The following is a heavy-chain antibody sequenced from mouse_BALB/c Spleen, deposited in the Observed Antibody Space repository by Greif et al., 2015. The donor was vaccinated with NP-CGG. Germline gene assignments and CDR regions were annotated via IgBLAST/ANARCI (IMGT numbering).Heavy chain of an antibody. CDR2: IYPGSGST. J-gene: IGHJ3*01. CDR1: GYAFTSYW. CDR3: TRDGSSYPFAY. D-gene: IGHD1-1*01. Sequence: LQQSGSELVRPGASVKLSCKASGYAFTSYWMHWVKQRHGQGLEWIGNIYPGSGSTNYDEKFKSKGTLTVDTSSSTAYMHLSSLTSEDSAVYYCTRDGSSYPFAYWGQGTLVTVSA. V-gene: IGHV1S22*01.